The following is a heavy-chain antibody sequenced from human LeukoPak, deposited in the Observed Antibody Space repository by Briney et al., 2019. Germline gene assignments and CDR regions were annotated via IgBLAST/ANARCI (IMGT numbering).Heavy chain of an antibody. D-gene: IGHD1-26*01. CDR2: ISYDGSNK. CDR3: ARGGSWTVGATLDY. J-gene: IGHJ4*02. CDR1: GFTFSSYG. V-gene: IGHV3-30*19. Sequence: PGGSLRLSCAASGFTFSSYGMHWVRQAPGKGLEWVAFISYDGSNKYYADSVKGRFTISRDNSKNTLYLQMNSLRAEDTAVYYCARGGSWTVGATLDYWGQGTLVTVSS.